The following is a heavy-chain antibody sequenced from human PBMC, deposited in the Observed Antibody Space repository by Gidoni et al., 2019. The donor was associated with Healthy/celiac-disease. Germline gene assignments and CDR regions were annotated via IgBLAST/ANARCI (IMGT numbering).Heavy chain of an antibody. CDR1: GYTFTSYY. CDR2: INPSGGST. Sequence: QVQLVQSGAEVKKPGASVKVSCKASGYTFTSYYMHWVRQAPGQGLEWMGIINPSGGSTSYAQKFQGRVTMTRDTSTSTVYMELSSLRSEDTAVYYCARDSPISSPNPRDLESNWFDPWGQGTLVTVSS. D-gene: IGHD3-3*02. CDR3: ARDSPISSPNPRDLESNWFDP. V-gene: IGHV1-46*01. J-gene: IGHJ5*02.